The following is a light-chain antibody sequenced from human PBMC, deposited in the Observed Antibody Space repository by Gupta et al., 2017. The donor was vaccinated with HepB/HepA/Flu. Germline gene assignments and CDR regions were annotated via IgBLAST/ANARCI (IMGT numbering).Light chain of an antibody. CDR3: QQYYNLPIT. J-gene: IGKJ5*01. Sequence: DMQTTHSPSSLSASVGDRVTITCQASQDISNYLNWYQQKPGKAPKLLIYDASKLQIGVPSRFSGSGSGTDFTFTISSLQPEDLATYYCQQYYNLPITFGPGTRLEIK. CDR2: DAS. CDR1: QDISNY. V-gene: IGKV1-33*01.